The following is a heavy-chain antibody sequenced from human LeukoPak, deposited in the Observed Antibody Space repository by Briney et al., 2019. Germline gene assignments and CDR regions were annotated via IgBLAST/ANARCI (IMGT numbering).Heavy chain of an antibody. J-gene: IGHJ4*02. D-gene: IGHD3-22*01. V-gene: IGHV4-31*03. CDR3: ARVPHDSSVYGYFDY. CDR2: MYYSGST. CDR1: GGTISSGGYY. Sequence: SESLSLTCTVSGGTISSGGYYWSWIRQHPGKGLEWIAYMYYSGSTEYNPSLKSRVTISVDTSNNQFSLKLSSVTAADTAVYYCARVPHDSSVYGYFDYWGQGTLVTVSS.